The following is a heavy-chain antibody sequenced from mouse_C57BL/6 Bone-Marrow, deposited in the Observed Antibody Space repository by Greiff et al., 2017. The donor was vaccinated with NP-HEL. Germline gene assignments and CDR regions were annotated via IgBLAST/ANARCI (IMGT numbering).Heavy chain of an antibody. CDR1: GYTFTSYW. D-gene: IGHD2-13*01. V-gene: IGHV1-61*01. CDR3: ARKCGLHAMDY. Sequence: VQLQQPGAELVRPGSSVKLSCKASGYTFTSYWMDWVKQRPGQGLEWIGNIYPSDSETHYNQKFKDKATLTVDKSSSTSYMQLSSLTSEDSAVYYCARKCGLHAMDYWGQGTSVTVSS. CDR2: IYPSDSET. J-gene: IGHJ4*01.